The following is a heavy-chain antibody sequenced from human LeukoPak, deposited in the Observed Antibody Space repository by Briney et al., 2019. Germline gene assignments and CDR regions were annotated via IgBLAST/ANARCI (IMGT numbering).Heavy chain of an antibody. D-gene: IGHD2-2*01. Sequence: ASVKVSCKASGYTFTSYYMHWVRQAPGQGLEWMGRINPSGGSTSYAQKFQGRVTMTRDTSTSTVYMELSSLRSEDTAVYYCARDPRIVVVPAANNAFDIWGQGTMVTVSS. CDR2: INPSGGST. V-gene: IGHV1-46*01. CDR1: GYTFTSYY. J-gene: IGHJ3*02. CDR3: ARDPRIVVVPAANNAFDI.